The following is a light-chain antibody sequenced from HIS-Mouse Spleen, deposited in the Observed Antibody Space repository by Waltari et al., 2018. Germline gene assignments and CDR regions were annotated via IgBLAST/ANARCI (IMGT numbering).Light chain of an antibody. CDR1: SSTIGAGYD. CDR2: GNS. CDR3: QSYDSSLSGWV. V-gene: IGLV1-40*01. Sequence: QSVLTQPPSVSGAPGQRVTISSPGSSSTIGAGYDVHWYQQLPGTAPKLLIYGNSNRPSGVPDRFSGSKSGTSASLAITGLQAEDEADYYCQSYDSSLSGWVFGGRTKLTVL. J-gene: IGLJ3*02.